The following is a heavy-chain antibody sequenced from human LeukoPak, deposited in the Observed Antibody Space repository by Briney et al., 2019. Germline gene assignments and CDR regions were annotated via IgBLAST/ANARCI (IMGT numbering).Heavy chain of an antibody. CDR2: IRNDGSNK. Sequence: GGSLRLSCAASGFTFSKHGMHWVRQAPGKGLEWVAFIRNDGSNKYYVDPVKGRFTISRDNSKNTVDLQMNSLRAEDAAVYYCAKDINSHCRGDCSDYWGQGTLVIVSS. CDR1: GFTFSKHG. V-gene: IGHV3-30*02. D-gene: IGHD2-15*01. CDR3: AKDINSHCRGDCSDY. J-gene: IGHJ4*02.